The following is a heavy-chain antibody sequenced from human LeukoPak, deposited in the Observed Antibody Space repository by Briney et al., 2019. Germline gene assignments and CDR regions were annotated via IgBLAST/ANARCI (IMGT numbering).Heavy chain of an antibody. CDR3: ARGSTYYDSSGQVPFDY. D-gene: IGHD3-22*01. Sequence: PSETLSLTCSVFGGSISSSDYYWGWIRQPPGKGLQWIGSIYYSGNTYYNPSLRSRVSISIDTSKNQFSLKLNSVTAADTAVYYCARGSTYYDSSGQVPFDYWGQGTLVTVSS. V-gene: IGHV4-39*01. J-gene: IGHJ4*02. CDR1: GGSISSSDYY. CDR2: IYYSGNT.